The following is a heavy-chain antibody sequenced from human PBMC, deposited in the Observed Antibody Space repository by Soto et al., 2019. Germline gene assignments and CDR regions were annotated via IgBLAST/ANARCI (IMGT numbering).Heavy chain of an antibody. J-gene: IGHJ4*02. CDR1: GYTFSMYT. CDR2: ISPDDGNT. D-gene: IGHD3-10*01. CDR3: ASVEEPLGESLH. Sequence: ASLNVSFKTSGYTFSMYTIAWLRQAPGQGLEWLGLISPDDGNTEYEQKFQGRVTMTADTLTNNAYMELRSLKYDDTAVYYCASVEEPLGESLHWGQGNQVXV. V-gene: IGHV1-18*01.